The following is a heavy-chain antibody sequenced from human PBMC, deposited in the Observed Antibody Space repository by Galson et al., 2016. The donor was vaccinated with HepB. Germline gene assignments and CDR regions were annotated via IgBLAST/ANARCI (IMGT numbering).Heavy chain of an antibody. J-gene: IGHJ6*02. CDR1: GFTFTSYA. Sequence: SVKVSCKASGFTFTSYAINWVRQAPGQGLEWMGWIDTNTGNPTYAQGFTGRFLFSLDTSVSTAYLQISSLETEDTALYFCARDDSSGGSYYYYGLDVWGQGTTVIVSS. D-gene: IGHD3-10*01. CDR2: IDTNTGNP. CDR3: ARDDSSGGSYYYYGLDV. V-gene: IGHV7-4-1*02.